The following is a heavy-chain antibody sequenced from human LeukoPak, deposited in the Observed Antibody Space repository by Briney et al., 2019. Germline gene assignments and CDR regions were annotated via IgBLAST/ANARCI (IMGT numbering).Heavy chain of an antibody. CDR3: ARGAYSSSWWPYYFDY. CDR1: GGSISSYY. Sequence: SETLSLTCTVSGGSISSYYWSWIRQPPGKGLEWIGYIYYSGSTNCNPSLKSRVTISVDTSKNQFSLKLSSVTAADTAVYYCARGAYSSSWWPYYFDYWGQGTLVTVSS. J-gene: IGHJ4*02. V-gene: IGHV4-59*12. CDR2: IYYSGST. D-gene: IGHD6-13*01.